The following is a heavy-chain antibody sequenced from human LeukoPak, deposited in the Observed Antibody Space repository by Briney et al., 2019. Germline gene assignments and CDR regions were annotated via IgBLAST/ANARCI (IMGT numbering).Heavy chain of an antibody. CDR1: GGTFSSYA. Sequence: SVKVSCKASGGTFSSYAISWVRQAPGQGLEWMGGIIPIFGTANYAQKFQGRVTITADKSTSTAYMELSSLRSEDTAVYYCARGGQLRWLQKSWFDPGGQGTLVTVSS. CDR3: ARGGQLRWLQKSWFDP. V-gene: IGHV1-69*06. D-gene: IGHD5-24*01. CDR2: IIPIFGTA. J-gene: IGHJ5*02.